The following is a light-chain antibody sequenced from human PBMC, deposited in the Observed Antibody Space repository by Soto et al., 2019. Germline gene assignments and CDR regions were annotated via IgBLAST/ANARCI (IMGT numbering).Light chain of an antibody. J-gene: IGKJ1*01. V-gene: IGKV1-27*01. CDR2: VES. CDR1: QGISNY. CDR3: QKYNSAPWT. Sequence: DIQMTQSPSPLSASVGDRVTITCRASQGISNYLAWYQQQPGKVPKLLIYVESTLQSGVPSRFSGSGYGTDFTLTISSMQPEDVATYYCQKYNSAPWTFGQGTKVEI.